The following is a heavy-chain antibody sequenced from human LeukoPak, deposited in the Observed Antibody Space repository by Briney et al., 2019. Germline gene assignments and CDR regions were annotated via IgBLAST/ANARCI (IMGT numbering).Heavy chain of an antibody. D-gene: IGHD3-22*01. J-gene: IGHJ4*02. V-gene: IGHV4-59*11. CDR3: VRGHYYDSSGYYEGVWFDY. CDR2: IYYSGST. Sequence: PSETLSLTCTVSGGSISSHYWSWIRQPPGKGLEWIGYIYYSGSTNYNPSLKSRVTISVDTSKNQFSLKLSSVTAADTAVYYCVRGHYYDSSGYYEGVWFDYWGQGTLVTVSS. CDR1: GGSISSHY.